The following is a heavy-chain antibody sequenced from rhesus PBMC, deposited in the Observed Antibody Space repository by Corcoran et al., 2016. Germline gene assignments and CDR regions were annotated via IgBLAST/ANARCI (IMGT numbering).Heavy chain of an antibody. CDR1: GASISGPY. J-gene: IGHJ5-1*01. D-gene: IGHD3S6*01. Sequence: QVLLQESGPGLVAPSDTLSLTCAVSGASISGPYWNLIRQSPGKGLEWIAYFGGNSGSTSYNPAHKSRVTISTETSKNQFSLRLTSVTAADTAMYFCVRGTHYNRFDVWGAGLLVTVSP. V-gene: IGHV4-165*02. CDR3: VRGTHYNRFDV. CDR2: FGGNSGST.